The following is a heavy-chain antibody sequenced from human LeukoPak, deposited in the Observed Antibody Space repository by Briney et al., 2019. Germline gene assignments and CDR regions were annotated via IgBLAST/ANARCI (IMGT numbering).Heavy chain of an antibody. Sequence: HPGGSLRLSCAASGFTFSSYSMNWVRQAPGKGLEWVSYISSSSTIYYADSVKGRFTISRDNAKNSLYLQMNSLRAEDTAVYYCARDTYYYDSSGYYNDYWGQGTLVTVSS. D-gene: IGHD3-22*01. CDR1: GFTFSSYS. CDR3: ARDTYYYDSSGYYNDY. J-gene: IGHJ4*02. V-gene: IGHV3-48*01. CDR2: ISSSSTI.